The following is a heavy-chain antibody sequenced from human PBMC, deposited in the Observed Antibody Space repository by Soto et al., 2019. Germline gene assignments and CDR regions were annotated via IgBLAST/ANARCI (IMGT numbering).Heavy chain of an antibody. CDR2: IYPSDSDT. CDR1: GYNFAGYW. V-gene: IGHV5-51*01. Sequence: EVQLVQSGAEVKKPGESLKISCKGSGYNFAGYWIAWVRQMPGKGLELMGIIYPSDSDTRYRPSFQGQVTISADKSISPAYLQWSGLRASDTAMYYWARGGVSTRTFDYWGQGTPVTVSS. J-gene: IGHJ4*02. CDR3: ARGGVSTRTFDY. D-gene: IGHD3-3*01.